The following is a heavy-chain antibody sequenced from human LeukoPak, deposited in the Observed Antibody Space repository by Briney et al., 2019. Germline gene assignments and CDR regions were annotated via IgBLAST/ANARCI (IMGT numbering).Heavy chain of an antibody. CDR1: GFTFSTYA. CDR3: AKAANYDILTGYYLDY. Sequence: PGGSLRLSCAASGFTFSTYAIHWVRQAPGKGLEWVAVISFDGVNTFYADSVKGRFTISRDNSNNTVYLQMNSLRAEDTAIYYCAKAANYDILTGYYLDYWGQGTLVTVSS. D-gene: IGHD3-9*01. J-gene: IGHJ4*02. CDR2: ISFDGVNT. V-gene: IGHV3-30*04.